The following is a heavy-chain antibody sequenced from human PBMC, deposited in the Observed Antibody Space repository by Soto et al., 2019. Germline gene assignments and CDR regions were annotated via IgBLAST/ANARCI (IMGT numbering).Heavy chain of an antibody. J-gene: IGHJ6*02. Sequence: ASVKVSCKASGYTFTSYGISWVRQAPGQGLEWMGWISAYNGNTNYAQKLQGRVTMTTDTSTSTAYMELRSLRSDDTAVYYCARDQKIDGCFWEPYGMDFWGQGPRVPLS. CDR3: ARDQKIDGCFWEPYGMDF. CDR1: GYTFTSYG. V-gene: IGHV1-18*01. D-gene: IGHD1-26*01. CDR2: ISAYNGNT.